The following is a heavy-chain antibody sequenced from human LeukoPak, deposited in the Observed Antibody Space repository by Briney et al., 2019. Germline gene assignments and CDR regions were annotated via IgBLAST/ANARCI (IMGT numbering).Heavy chain of an antibody. CDR1: GFTFSSYA. J-gene: IGHJ4*02. V-gene: IGHV3-23*01. D-gene: IGHD6-6*01. CDR2: ISGSGGST. CDR3: AKDFRDGSSSFDY. Sequence: GGSLRLSCAASGFTFSSYAMSWVRRAPGKGLEWVSAISGSGGSTYYADSVKGRFTISRDNSKNTLYLQMNSLRAEDTAVYYCAKDFRDGSSSFDYWGQGTLVTVSS.